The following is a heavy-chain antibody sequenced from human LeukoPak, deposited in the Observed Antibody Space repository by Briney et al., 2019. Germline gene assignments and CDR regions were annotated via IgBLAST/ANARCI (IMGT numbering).Heavy chain of an antibody. CDR1: GFTFSSYS. V-gene: IGHV3-21*01. Sequence: GGSLRLSCASSGFTFSSYSMTWVRQAPGKGLEWVSSIGTGNKYIYYADSVKGRFTITRDHAKNSLYLQMNSLRDEDTAVYFCAREFFGAMFDYWGQGALVTVSS. J-gene: IGHJ4*02. D-gene: IGHD4/OR15-4a*01. CDR3: AREFFGAMFDY. CDR2: IGTGNKYI.